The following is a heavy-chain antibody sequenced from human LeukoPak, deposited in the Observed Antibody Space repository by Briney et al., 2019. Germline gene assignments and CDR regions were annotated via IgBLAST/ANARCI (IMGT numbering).Heavy chain of an antibody. D-gene: IGHD2-2*01. CDR3: ARGEFICTINTCYASASDS. V-gene: IGHV1-18*01. J-gene: IGHJ4*02. CDR2: IRAHNGDT. Sequence: ASVKVSCKASGYTFTSYAISWVRQAPGQGLEWMGWIRAHNGDTNHAQQLQGRVTMTTDTSTRTAYMELRSLRSEDTAVYYCARGEFICTINTCYASASDSWGQGTLVTVSS. CDR1: GYTFTSYA.